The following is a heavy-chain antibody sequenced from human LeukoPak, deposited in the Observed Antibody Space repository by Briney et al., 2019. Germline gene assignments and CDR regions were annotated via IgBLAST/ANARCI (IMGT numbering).Heavy chain of an antibody. D-gene: IGHD5-18*01. CDR3: ARGAYSYGLEYYFDY. J-gene: IGHJ4*02. CDR1: GFTFSSYA. Sequence: GGSLRLSCAASGFTFSSYAMHWVRQAPGKGLEWVAVISYDGSNKYYADSVKGRFTISRDNSKNALYLQMNSLRAEDTAVYYCARGAYSYGLEYYFDYWGQGTLVTVSS. CDR2: ISYDGSNK. V-gene: IGHV3-30-3*01.